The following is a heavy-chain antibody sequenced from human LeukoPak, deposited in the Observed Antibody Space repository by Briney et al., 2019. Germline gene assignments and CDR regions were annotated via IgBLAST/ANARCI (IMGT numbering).Heavy chain of an antibody. CDR2: ISGSGGST. J-gene: IGHJ4*02. V-gene: IGHV3-23*01. D-gene: IGHD2-21*02. CDR1: GFTFSSYA. CDR3: AKQPLVTATIDY. Sequence: PGGFLRLSCAASGFTFSSYAMSWVRQAPGKGLEWVSAISGSGGSTYYADSVKGRFTISRDNSKNTLHLQMNSLRAEDTAVYYCAKQPLVTATIDYWGQGTLVTVSS.